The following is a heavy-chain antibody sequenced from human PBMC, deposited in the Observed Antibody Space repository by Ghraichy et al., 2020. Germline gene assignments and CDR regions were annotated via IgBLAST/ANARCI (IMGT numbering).Heavy chain of an antibody. CDR2: ISGDSTTI. CDR3: ARDGGYCSGNNCPYWYFDL. V-gene: IGHV3-48*03. Sequence: GGSLRLSCAASGFSLRTYEMNWVRQAPGKGLEWISYISGDSTTIYYADSVKGRFTISRDNAKNSLYLQMSILRAEDTAVYYCARDGGYCSGNNCPYWYFDLWGRGTLVTVSS. J-gene: IGHJ2*01. CDR1: GFSLRTYE. D-gene: IGHD2-15*01.